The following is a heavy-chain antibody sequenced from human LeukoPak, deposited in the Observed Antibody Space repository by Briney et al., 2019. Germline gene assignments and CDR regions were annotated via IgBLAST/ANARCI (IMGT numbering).Heavy chain of an antibody. CDR1: GFTFSSYW. J-gene: IGHJ4*02. V-gene: IGHV3-7*01. CDR3: ARDHRGIYSPFDY. D-gene: IGHD2-21*01. Sequence: GGSLRLSCAASGFTFSSYWMNWVRQAPGKGLEWVANIKQDGSEKYYVDSVKGRFIISRDNAKNSLYLQMNSLRADDTAVYYCARDHRGIYSPFDYWGQGTLVTVSS. CDR2: IKQDGSEK.